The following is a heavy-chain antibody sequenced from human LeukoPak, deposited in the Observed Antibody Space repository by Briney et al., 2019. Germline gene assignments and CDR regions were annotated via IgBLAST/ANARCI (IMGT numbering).Heavy chain of an antibody. CDR3: ARDHPGLVN. D-gene: IGHD3/OR15-3a*01. CDR1: GFTFSSYS. Sequence: GGSLRLSRAASGFTFSSYSMNWVRQAPGKGLEWVSFISSSSSTIHYADSVMGRFTISRDNAKNSLFLQMNSLRAEDTAVYYCARDHPGLVNWGQGTLVTVSS. V-gene: IGHV3-48*04. CDR2: ISSSSSTI. J-gene: IGHJ4*02.